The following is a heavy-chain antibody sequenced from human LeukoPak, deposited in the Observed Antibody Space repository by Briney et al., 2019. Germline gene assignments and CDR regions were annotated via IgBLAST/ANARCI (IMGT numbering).Heavy chain of an antibody. V-gene: IGHV3-33*01. CDR3: ASAGTTVVNSLGDY. Sequence: GGSLRLSCATSGFTFSTSGMHWVRQSPGKGLEWLATIWHDGSYKDYGDSVKGRMTISRDSSKSTVYLEMDSLRAEDTAVYYCASAGTTVVNSLGDYWGQGTLVTVSS. CDR2: IWHDGSYK. J-gene: IGHJ4*02. D-gene: IGHD4-23*01. CDR1: GFTFSTSG.